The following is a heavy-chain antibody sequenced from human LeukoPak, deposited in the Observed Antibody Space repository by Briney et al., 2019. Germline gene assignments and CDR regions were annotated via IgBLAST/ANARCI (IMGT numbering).Heavy chain of an antibody. D-gene: IGHD4-23*01. CDR3: ARLGPHYGGNPDNWFDP. V-gene: IGHV1-3*01. CDR1: GYTFTSYA. CDR2: INAGNGNT. J-gene: IGHJ5*02. Sequence: ASVKVSCKASGYTFTSYAMHWVRQAPGQRLEWMGWINAGNGNTKYSQKFQGRVTITRDTSASTAYMELSSLRSEDTAVYYCARLGPHYGGNPDNWFDPWGQGTLVTVSS.